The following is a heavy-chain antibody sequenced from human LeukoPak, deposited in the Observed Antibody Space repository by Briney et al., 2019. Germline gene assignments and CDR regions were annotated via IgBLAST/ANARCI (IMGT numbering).Heavy chain of an antibody. Sequence: GRSLRLSCAASGFTFSTYGMHWVRQAPGKGLEWVALILYLGNNKYYADSVKDRFTISRDNYKNTLYLQMNSLRAEDTAVYYCARDQGCTSTDCYSLFFHYWGQGTLVTVSS. CDR1: GFTFSTYG. J-gene: IGHJ4*02. CDR2: ILYLGNNK. CDR3: ARDQGCTSTDCYSLFFHY. V-gene: IGHV3-33*01. D-gene: IGHD2-2*01.